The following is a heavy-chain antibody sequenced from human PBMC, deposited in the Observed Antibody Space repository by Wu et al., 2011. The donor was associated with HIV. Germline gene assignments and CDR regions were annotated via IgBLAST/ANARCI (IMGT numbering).Heavy chain of an antibody. V-gene: IGHV1-18*01. CDR3: ARDFGGDGDS. Sequence: QVQVVQSGAEVKKPGASVKVSCKTSGYTFTSYGISWVRQAPGQGLEWMGWISADNGDTNYAQKLQGRVTITADKSTSTAYMELSSLRSEDTAMYYCARDFGGDGDSWGQGTLVTVSS. CDR2: ISADNGDT. CDR1: GYTFTSYG. D-gene: IGHD2-21*01. J-gene: IGHJ4*02.